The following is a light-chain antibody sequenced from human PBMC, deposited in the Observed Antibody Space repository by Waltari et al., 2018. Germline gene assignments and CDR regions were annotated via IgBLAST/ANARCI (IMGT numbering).Light chain of an antibody. J-gene: IGKJ2*01. CDR1: QSVSTS. CDR3: QQYLNWYT. V-gene: IGKV3-15*01. Sequence: ETVMTQSPATLSVSPGERVTLSCRASQSVSTSLAWYQQKPGQAPRLLIYSASTRATGIPARFSGSGSGTEFTLTISSLQSEDLAVYYCQQYLNWYTFGQGTKLEIK. CDR2: SAS.